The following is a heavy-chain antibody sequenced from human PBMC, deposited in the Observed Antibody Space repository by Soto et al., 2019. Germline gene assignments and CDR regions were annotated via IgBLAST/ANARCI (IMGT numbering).Heavy chain of an antibody. CDR3: SALYSSSWYRFYYYYGMDV. CDR2: ISGSGGST. CDR1: GFTFSSYA. D-gene: IGHD6-13*01. J-gene: IGHJ6*02. Sequence: EVQLLESGGGLVQPGGSLRLSCAASGFTFSSYAMSWVRQAPGKGLEWVSAISGSGGSTYYADSVKGRFTISRDNSKNTLYLQMNSLRAEDTAVYYCSALYSSSWYRFYYYYGMDVWGQGTTVTVSS. V-gene: IGHV3-23*01.